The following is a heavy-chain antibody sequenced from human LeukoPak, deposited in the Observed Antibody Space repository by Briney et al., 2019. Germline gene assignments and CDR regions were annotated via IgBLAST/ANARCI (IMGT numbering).Heavy chain of an antibody. CDR3: AKRGVVAATPSTV. V-gene: IGHV3-23*01. D-gene: IGHD2-15*01. CDR1: EFTFSSYA. CDR2: ISGSGGST. J-gene: IGHJ4*02. Sequence: GGSLRLSCAASEFTFSSYAMSWVRQAPGKGLEWVSAISGSGGSTYYADSVKGRFTISRDNSKNTLYLQMDSLRAEDTAVYYCAKRGVVAATPSTVWGQGTLVTVSS.